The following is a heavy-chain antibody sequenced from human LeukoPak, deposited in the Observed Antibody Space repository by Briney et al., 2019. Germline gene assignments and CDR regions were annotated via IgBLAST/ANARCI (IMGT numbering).Heavy chain of an antibody. CDR1: GFTFMNYV. CDR2: IRLGGGLT. J-gene: IGHJ2*01. V-gene: IGHV3-23*01. CDR3: ARKITMVRGPLIKGYFDL. Sequence: LSGGSLRLSCSGSGFTFMNYVMAWVRQAPGKGLEWVSSIRLGGGLTHSADPVKGRFIISRDMNTLFLQMNNLRPEDTAMYYCARKITMVRGPLIKGYFDLWGHGTLVSVSS. D-gene: IGHD3-10*01.